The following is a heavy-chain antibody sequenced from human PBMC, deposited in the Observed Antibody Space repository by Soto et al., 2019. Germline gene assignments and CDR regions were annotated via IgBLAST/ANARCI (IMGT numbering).Heavy chain of an antibody. Sequence: GGSLRLSCAASGFTFSSYAMSWVRQAPGKGLEWVSAISGSGGSTYYADSVKGRFTISRDNSKNTLYLQMNSLRAEDTAVYYCAKVEGQYGRGLDAFDIWGQGTMVTGSS. CDR3: AKVEGQYGRGLDAFDI. J-gene: IGHJ3*02. D-gene: IGHD1-1*01. CDR2: ISGSGGST. V-gene: IGHV3-23*01. CDR1: GFTFSSYA.